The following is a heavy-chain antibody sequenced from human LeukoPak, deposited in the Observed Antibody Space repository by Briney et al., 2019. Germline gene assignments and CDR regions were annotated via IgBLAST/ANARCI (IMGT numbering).Heavy chain of an antibody. V-gene: IGHV4-59*12. CDR2: MSYSGGT. J-gene: IGHJ6*02. Sequence: SETLSLTCTVSGGSISGYSWSWIRQPPGKGLEWIGYMSYSGGTNYNPSLKSRVTISVDTSENQFSLNLSSVTAADTAVYYCASGGRHYYDSSGYFPYYYYGMDVWGQGTTVTVSS. CDR1: GGSISGYS. D-gene: IGHD3-22*01. CDR3: ASGGRHYYDSSGYFPYYYYGMDV.